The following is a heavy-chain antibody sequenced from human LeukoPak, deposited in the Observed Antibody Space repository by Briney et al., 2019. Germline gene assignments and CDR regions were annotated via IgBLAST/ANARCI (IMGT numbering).Heavy chain of an antibody. D-gene: IGHD3-22*01. V-gene: IGHV3-23*01. CDR1: GFTFSSYA. J-gene: IGHJ4*02. CDR2: ISGSGGSA. CDR3: AKDGYYDSSGHLDY. Sequence: GGSLRPSCAASGFTFSSYAMSWVRQAPGKGLEWVSAISGSGGSAYYADSVKGRFTISRDNSKNTLYLQMNSLRAEDTAVYYCAKDGYYDSSGHLDYWGQGTLVTVSS.